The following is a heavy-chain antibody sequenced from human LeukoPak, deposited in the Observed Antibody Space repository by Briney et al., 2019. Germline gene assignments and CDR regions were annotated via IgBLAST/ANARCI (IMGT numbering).Heavy chain of an antibody. CDR1: GYSFTSSW. Sequence: GESLRIFCWGSGYSFTSSWISWVRQMAGNGLEWSGRIDPSDTYTTYSPSSQGHVTISADKSISTAYLQWSSLKASDTAMYCCARLPTGGYCSGSSCYGGKPNLAYNWFDPWGQGTLVTVSS. CDR3: ARLPTGGYCSGSSCYGGKPNLAYNWFDP. V-gene: IGHV5-10-1*01. CDR2: IDPSDTYT. D-gene: IGHD2-15*01. J-gene: IGHJ5*02.